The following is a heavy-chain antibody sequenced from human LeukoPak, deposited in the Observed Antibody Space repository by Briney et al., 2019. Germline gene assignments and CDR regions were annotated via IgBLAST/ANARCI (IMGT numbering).Heavy chain of an antibody. CDR3: ARVWGTSSILWWGIDRWFDP. CDR2: ISAYNGNT. CDR1: GYTFTSYG. D-gene: IGHD2-21*01. Sequence: ASVKVSCKASGYTFTSYGISWVRQAPGQGLEWMGWISAYNGNTNYAQKLQGRVTMTTDTSTSTAYMELRSLRSDDTAVYYCARVWGTSSILWWGIDRWFDPWGQGTLVTVSS. J-gene: IGHJ5*02. V-gene: IGHV1-18*01.